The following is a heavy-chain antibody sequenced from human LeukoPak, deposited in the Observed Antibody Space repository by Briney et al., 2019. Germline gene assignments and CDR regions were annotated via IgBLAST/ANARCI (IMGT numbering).Heavy chain of an antibody. D-gene: IGHD1/OR15-1a*01. CDR1: GFTFSSYG. CDR2: ISYDGSNK. V-gene: IGHV3-30*18. CDR3: AKSPGGKQHN. Sequence: GGSLTLSCAASGFTFSSYGMHWVRQAPGKGLEWVAVISYDGSNKYYADSMKRRFTIFRDNSKNSSYMQLNSLRAENTGVYSCAKSPGGKQHNWGQGTLVTVSS. J-gene: IGHJ4*02.